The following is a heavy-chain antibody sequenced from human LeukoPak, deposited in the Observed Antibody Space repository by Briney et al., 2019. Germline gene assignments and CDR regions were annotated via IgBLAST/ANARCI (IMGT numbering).Heavy chain of an antibody. CDR1: GYSISSGYY. Sequence: SETLSLTCTVSGYSISSGYYWGWIRQPPGKGLEWIGSMYHSGRTYYNPSLKSRVTISVDTSKNQFSLKLSSVTAADTAVYYCARDPHPYCGGDCFGRAGFDPWGQGTLVTVSS. J-gene: IGHJ5*02. CDR2: MYHSGRT. CDR3: ARDPHPYCGGDCFGRAGFDP. V-gene: IGHV4-38-2*02. D-gene: IGHD2-21*02.